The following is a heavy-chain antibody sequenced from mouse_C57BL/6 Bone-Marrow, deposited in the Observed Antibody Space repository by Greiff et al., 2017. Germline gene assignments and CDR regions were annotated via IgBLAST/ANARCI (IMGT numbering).Heavy chain of an antibody. CDR2: IYPGDGDT. CDR3: ASGGYY. V-gene: IGHV1-82*01. J-gene: IGHJ2*01. CDR1: GYAFSSSW. Sequence: VQRVESGPELVKPGASVKISCKASGYAFSSSWMNWVKQRPGQGLEWIGRIYPGDGDTNYNGKFKGKATLTADKSSSTAYMQLSSLTSEDSAVYCGASGGYYWGQGTTLTVSA.